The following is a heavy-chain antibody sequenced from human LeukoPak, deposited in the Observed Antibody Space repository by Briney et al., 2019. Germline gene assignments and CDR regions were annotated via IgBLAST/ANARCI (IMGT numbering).Heavy chain of an antibody. CDR3: ARSPTLYYYDSSGYYLY. Sequence: ASVKVSCKASGYTFTSYAMHWVRQAPGQRLEWMGWINAGNGNTKYSQKFQGRVTITRDTSASTAYMELSSLRSEDTAVYYCARSPTLYYYDSSGYYLYWGQGTLVTVSS. J-gene: IGHJ4*02. V-gene: IGHV1-3*01. D-gene: IGHD3-22*01. CDR1: GYTFTSYA. CDR2: INAGNGNT.